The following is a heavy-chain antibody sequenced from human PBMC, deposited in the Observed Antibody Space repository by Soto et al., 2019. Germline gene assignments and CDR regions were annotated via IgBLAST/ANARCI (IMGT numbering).Heavy chain of an antibody. CDR2: IRDSGGNT. CDR1: GFSFSSYA. D-gene: IGHD5-12*01. Sequence: EVQLLESGGGLKQPGESLRLSFAASGFSFSSYAMSWVRQAPGKGLEWVSGIRDSGGNTYYADSVKGRFTISRDNSKNTVYLQMNSLRAEDTAVYYCAKSGGFSGYDWRGYYYYGMDVWGQGTTVTVSS. J-gene: IGHJ6*02. V-gene: IGHV3-23*01. CDR3: AKSGGFSGYDWRGYYYYGMDV.